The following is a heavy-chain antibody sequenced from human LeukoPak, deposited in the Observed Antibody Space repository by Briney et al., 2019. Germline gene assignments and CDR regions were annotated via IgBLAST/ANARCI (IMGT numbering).Heavy chain of an antibody. CDR2: ISNDGRNE. D-gene: IGHD3-3*01. CDR1: GFTFSSYG. J-gene: IGHJ4*02. CDR3: ARSHGRAYDFWSGYPLYFDY. V-gene: IGHV3-30*03. Sequence: GGSLRLSCAASGFTFSSYGMHWVRQAPGKGLEGVAVISNDGRNEYYADSVKGRFTISRDNAKNSLYLQMNSLRAEDTAVYYCARSHGRAYDFWSGYPLYFDYWGQGTLVTVSS.